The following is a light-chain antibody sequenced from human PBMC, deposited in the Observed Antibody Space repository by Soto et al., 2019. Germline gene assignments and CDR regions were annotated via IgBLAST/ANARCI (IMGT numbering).Light chain of an antibody. CDR2: GAS. J-gene: IGKJ2*01. V-gene: IGKV3D-15*01. CDR3: QQYNNWPPYT. CDR1: QSVSSN. Sequence: EIVMMQSPATLSVSPGERATLSCRASQSVSSNLAWYQQKPGQAPRLLIYGASIRATGIPARFSGSGSGTEFTLTISSLQSEDFAVYYCQQYNNWPPYTFGQGTKLEIK.